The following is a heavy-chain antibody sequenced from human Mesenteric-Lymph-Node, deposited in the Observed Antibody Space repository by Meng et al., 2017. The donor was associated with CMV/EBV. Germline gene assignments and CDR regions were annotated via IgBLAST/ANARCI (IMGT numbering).Heavy chain of an antibody. V-gene: IGHV3-74*01. CDR1: GFPFTDYW. CDR3: ARADSSLSARYYFDY. Sequence: SGFPFTDYWRHWIRQAPGKGLMWVSRINGIGSDTNYADSVKGRFIISRDNAKNMVYLQMNSLQAEDTAVYYCARADSSLSARYYFDYWGQGALVTVSS. CDR2: INGIGSDT. J-gene: IGHJ4*02. D-gene: IGHD6-6*01.